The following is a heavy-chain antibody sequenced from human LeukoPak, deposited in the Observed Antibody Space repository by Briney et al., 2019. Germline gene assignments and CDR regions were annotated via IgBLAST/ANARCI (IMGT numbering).Heavy chain of an antibody. V-gene: IGHV1-8*01. CDR2: MNPSSGNT. J-gene: IGHJ4*02. D-gene: IGHD3-3*01. Sequence: GASVKVSCKASGYTFTSYDINWVRQATGQGLERMGWMNPSSGNTGYAQKFQGRVTMTRNTSISTAYMELSSLRSEDTAVYYCARGSYYDFWSGPMPLDYWGQGTLVTVSS. CDR1: GYTFTSYD. CDR3: ARGSYYDFWSGPMPLDY.